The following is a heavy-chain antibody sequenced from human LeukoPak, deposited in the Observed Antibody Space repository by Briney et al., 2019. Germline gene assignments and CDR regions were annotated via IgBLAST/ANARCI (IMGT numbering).Heavy chain of an antibody. CDR3: ARDSWGVVTTWGRFDP. CDR1: GFTFSSYW. J-gene: IGHJ5*02. D-gene: IGHD2-21*02. V-gene: IGHV3-7*01. Sequence: GGSLRLSCAASGFTFSSYWMSWVRQAPGKGLEWVANIKQDGSEKYYVDSVKGRFTISRDNAKNSLYLQMNSLRAEDTAVYYCARDSWGVVTTWGRFDPWGQGTLVTVSS. CDR2: IKQDGSEK.